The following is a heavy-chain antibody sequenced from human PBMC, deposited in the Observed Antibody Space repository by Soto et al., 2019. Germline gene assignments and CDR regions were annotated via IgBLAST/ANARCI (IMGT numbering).Heavy chain of an antibody. D-gene: IGHD3-16*02. CDR3: AKALGEISPESSDY. CDR1: GFSFSSYG. J-gene: IGHJ4*02. Sequence: QVQLVESGGGVVQPGRSLRLSCEASGFSFSSYGMHWVRQAPGKGLEWVAFISYDGSNKYYVDSVQGRFTIFRDSSRNSLYLQMNSLRPEDTAVYYCAKALGEISPESSDYWGQGSLVTVSS. CDR2: ISYDGSNK. V-gene: IGHV3-30*18.